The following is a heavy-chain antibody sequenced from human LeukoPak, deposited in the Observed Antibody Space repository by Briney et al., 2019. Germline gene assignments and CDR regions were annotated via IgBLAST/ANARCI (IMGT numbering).Heavy chain of an antibody. CDR3: AREWSGFDF. D-gene: IGHD2-15*01. CDR2: ISSSGSA. CDR1: GDSLGIYK. J-gene: IGHJ3*01. V-gene: IGHV4-59*01. Sequence: SETLSLTCSVSGDSLGIYKWSWIRQPPGKGLEWIAHISSSGSAIYNPSLMSRVSMAVNTSKNQFSLRLISVTAADTAVYYCAREWSGFDFWGQGIMVTVSS.